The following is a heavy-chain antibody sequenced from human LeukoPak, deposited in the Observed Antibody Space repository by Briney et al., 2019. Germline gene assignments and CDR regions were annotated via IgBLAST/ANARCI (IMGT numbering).Heavy chain of an antibody. CDR2: VYNSEYT. V-gene: IGHV4-59*01. D-gene: IGHD2-15*01. CDR1: GGSFTGYY. J-gene: IGHJ4*02. Sequence: PSETLSLTCTVSGGSFTGYYWTWIGQPPGEGLDWIGYVYNSEYTKYNPSLKRRVTISLDTSKSQFSLKLSSVTAADTAAYYCATTHGSSGYYVFDHWRQETLVTVSS. CDR3: ATTHGSSGYYVFDH.